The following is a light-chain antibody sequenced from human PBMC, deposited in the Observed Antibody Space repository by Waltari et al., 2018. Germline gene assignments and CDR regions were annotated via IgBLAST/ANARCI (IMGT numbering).Light chain of an antibody. CDR2: KVS. CDR3: MQSIHWPWT. Sequence: DVVMTQSPLSLPVTLGQPASISCTSSQSLVHSDGNTYLNWFHQRPGQSPSRLIYKVSNRDSGVPDRFSGSGSGTDFTLKISRVEAEDVGVYYCMQSIHWPWTFGQGTKVEIK. J-gene: IGKJ1*01. V-gene: IGKV2-30*02. CDR1: QSLVHSDGNTY.